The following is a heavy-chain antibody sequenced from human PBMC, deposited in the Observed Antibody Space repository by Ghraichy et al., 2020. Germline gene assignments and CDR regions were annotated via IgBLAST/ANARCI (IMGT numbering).Heavy chain of an antibody. V-gene: IGHV3-21*05. J-gene: IGHJ4*02. D-gene: IGHD1-26*01. Sequence: GGSLRLSCAASGFTFSTYSMNWVRQAPGKGLDWVSYINSSSSNIYYADSVKGRFTISRDNAKNSLYLQMNSLRDEDTAVYYCARGGSYYHGFDYYGTGTPVTVSS. CDR3: ARGGSYYHGFDY. CDR1: GFTFSTYS. CDR2: INSSSSNI.